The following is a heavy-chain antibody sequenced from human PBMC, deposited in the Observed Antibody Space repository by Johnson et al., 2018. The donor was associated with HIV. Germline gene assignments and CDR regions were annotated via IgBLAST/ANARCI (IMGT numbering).Heavy chain of an antibody. CDR2: INWNGGST. V-gene: IGHV3-20*04. D-gene: IGHD1-14*01. CDR3: ATRDPTHRPGVFDI. J-gene: IGHJ3*02. Sequence: VQLVESGGGVVRPGGSLRLSCAASGFTFDDYGMSWVRQAPGKGLEWVSGINWNGGSTGYADSVKGRFTISRDNAKNTLYLQLSSLRSEDTAVYYCATRDPTHRPGVFDIWGQGTMVTVSS. CDR1: GFTFDDYG.